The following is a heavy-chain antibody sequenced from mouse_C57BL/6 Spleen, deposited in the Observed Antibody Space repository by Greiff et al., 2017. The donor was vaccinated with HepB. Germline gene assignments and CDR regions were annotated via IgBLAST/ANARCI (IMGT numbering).Heavy chain of an antibody. CDR2: ISDGGSYT. Sequence: EAKLVESGGGLVKPGGSLKLSCAASGFTFSSYAMSWVRQTPEKRLEWVATISDGGSYTYYPDNVKGRFTISRDNAKNNLYLQMSHLKSEDTAMYYCARVGYYGSSTGYFDVWGTGTTVTVSS. D-gene: IGHD1-1*01. J-gene: IGHJ1*03. CDR3: ARVGYYGSSTGYFDV. CDR1: GFTFSSYA. V-gene: IGHV5-4*03.